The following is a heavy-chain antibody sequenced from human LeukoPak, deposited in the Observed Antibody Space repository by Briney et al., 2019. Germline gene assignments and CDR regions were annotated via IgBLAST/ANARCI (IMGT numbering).Heavy chain of an antibody. J-gene: IGHJ4*02. D-gene: IGHD3-10*01. CDR2: IYYSGSI. Sequence: SETLSLTCTVSGGSISSSSYYWGWVRQPPGKGLEWIGSIYYSGSIYYNPSLKSRVTISVDTPKNQFSLKLSSVTAADTAVYYCATGSYLHWGQGTLVTVSS. V-gene: IGHV4-39*07. CDR3: ATGSYLH. CDR1: GGSISSSSYY.